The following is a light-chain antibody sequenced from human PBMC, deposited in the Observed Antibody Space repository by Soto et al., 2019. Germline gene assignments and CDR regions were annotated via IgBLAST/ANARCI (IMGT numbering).Light chain of an antibody. CDR1: QTVSSY. Sequence: DIQMTQSPPSLSASVGDRVNITFRASQTVSSYLNWYQQKPGTVPKLLIYATSNLQSGVPSRFSGRGFGTDFTLTISSLQPEDFATYYCQQSFTTPSFGQGTRLEI. V-gene: IGKV1-39*01. J-gene: IGKJ5*01. CDR2: ATS. CDR3: QQSFTTPS.